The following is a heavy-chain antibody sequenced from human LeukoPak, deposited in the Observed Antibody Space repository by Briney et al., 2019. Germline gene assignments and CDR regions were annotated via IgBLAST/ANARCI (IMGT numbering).Heavy chain of an antibody. CDR1: GGSISSGDYY. V-gene: IGHV4-30-4*01. CDR3: ARGGTFGGIIALGMDV. J-gene: IGHJ6*02. CDR2: IYYSGST. D-gene: IGHD3-16*02. Sequence: SQTLSLTCTVSGGSISSGDYYWSWIRQPPGKGLEWIGYIYYSGSTYYNPSLKSRVTISVDTSKNQCSLKLSSVTAADTAVYYCARGGTFGGIIALGMDVWGQGTTVTVSS.